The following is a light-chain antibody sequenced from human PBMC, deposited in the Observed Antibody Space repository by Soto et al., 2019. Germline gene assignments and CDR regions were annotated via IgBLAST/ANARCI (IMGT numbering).Light chain of an antibody. CDR1: QSVHNF. CDR2: GAS. Sequence: EVVLTQSPATLSLSPGDRSALSCKASQSVHNFLAWYQQKPGQAPRLLIYGASNRATGIPDRFSGSGSGTDFTLTISRLEPEDFAVYYCQQYGSSPITFGQGTRLEIK. V-gene: IGKV3-20*01. CDR3: QQYGSSPIT. J-gene: IGKJ5*01.